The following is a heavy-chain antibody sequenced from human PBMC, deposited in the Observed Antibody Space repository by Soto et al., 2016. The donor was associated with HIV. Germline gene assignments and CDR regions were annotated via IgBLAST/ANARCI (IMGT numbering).Heavy chain of an antibody. J-gene: IGHJ4*02. Sequence: QVQLVQSGAEVKKPGASVKVSCKASGYTFTTYDINWVRQANGQGLEWMGWMNPNSGNTGYAQKFQGRVTMTRDTSISTAYMELSRLRSDDTAVYYCARDLRSYGPMWSLLAYYFDYWGQGTLVTVSS. CDR3: ARDLRSYGPMWSLLAYYFDY. CDR2: MNPNSGNT. V-gene: IGHV1-8*01. D-gene: IGHD3-22*01. CDR1: GYTFTTYD.